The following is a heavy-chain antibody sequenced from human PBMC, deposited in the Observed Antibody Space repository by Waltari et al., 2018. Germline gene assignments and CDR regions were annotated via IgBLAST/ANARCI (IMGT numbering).Heavy chain of an antibody. D-gene: IGHD6-19*01. Sequence: QVQLPQSGPGLVKPSQTLSLTCAISGDSVSSHSAAWNWIRQPPSRGLEWLGRTYYRSKWYNDYAVSVKSRITINPDTSKNQFSLQLNSVTPEDTAVYYCARESLTMSVAGYYFDYWGQGTLVTVSS. CDR3: ARESLTMSVAGYYFDY. CDR2: TYYRSKWYN. CDR1: GDSVSSHSAA. J-gene: IGHJ4*02. V-gene: IGHV6-1*01.